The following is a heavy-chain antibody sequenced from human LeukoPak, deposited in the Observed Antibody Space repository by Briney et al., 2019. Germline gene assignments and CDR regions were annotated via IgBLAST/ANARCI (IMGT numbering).Heavy chain of an antibody. V-gene: IGHV3-30*02. CDR1: GFTFSSYG. Sequence: GGSLRLSCAASGFTFSSYGMHWVRQAPGKGLEWVAFIRYDGSNKYYADSVKGRFTISRDNSKNTLYLQMNSLRAEDTAVYYCAKPDSSSWYSRYFQHWGQGTLVTVSS. CDR3: AKPDSSSWYSRYFQH. J-gene: IGHJ1*01. CDR2: IRYDGSNK. D-gene: IGHD6-13*01.